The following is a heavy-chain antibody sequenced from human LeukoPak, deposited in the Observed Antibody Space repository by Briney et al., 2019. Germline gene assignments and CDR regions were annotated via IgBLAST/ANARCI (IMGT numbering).Heavy chain of an antibody. V-gene: IGHV3-21*04. CDR2: TSTSSSYI. Sequence: GGSLRLSCAASGFTFSRNSMNWVRQAPGKGLEWVSSTSTSSSYIYYADSVKGRFTISRDNSKNTLYLQMNSLRAEDTAVYYCAKVYYYDSSGYYPLTVFDYWGQGTLVTVSS. J-gene: IGHJ4*02. CDR1: GFTFSRNS. CDR3: AKVYYYDSSGYYPLTVFDY. D-gene: IGHD3-22*01.